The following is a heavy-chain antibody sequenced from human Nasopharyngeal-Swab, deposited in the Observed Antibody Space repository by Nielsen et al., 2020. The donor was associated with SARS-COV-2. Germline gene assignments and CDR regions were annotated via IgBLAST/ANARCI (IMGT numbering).Heavy chain of an antibody. V-gene: IGHV4-61*01. J-gene: IGHJ6*02. D-gene: IGHD3-10*01. CDR2: IYYSGST. Sequence: SETLSLTCTVSGGSVSSGSYYWSWIRQPPGKGLEWIGYIYYSGSTNYNPSRKSRVTISVDTSKNQFSLKLSSVTAADTAVYYCARDHYGSGSPSMDVWGQGTTVTVSS. CDR3: ARDHYGSGSPSMDV. CDR1: GGSVSSGSYY.